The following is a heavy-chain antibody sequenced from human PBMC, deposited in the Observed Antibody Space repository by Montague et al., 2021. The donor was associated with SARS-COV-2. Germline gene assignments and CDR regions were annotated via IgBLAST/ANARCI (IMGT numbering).Heavy chain of an antibody. CDR1: GFSLSTSGVG. V-gene: IGHV2-5*02. CDR3: AREYSSFTGPYFDY. D-gene: IGHD6-6*01. CDR2: IYWDDDK. Sequence: PALVKPTQTLTLTCTFSGFSLSTSGVGVGWIRQPPGKALEWLALIYWDDDKRYSPSLKSRLTITKDTSKNQVVLTMTNMDPVDTATYYCAREYSSFTGPYFDYWGQGTLVTVSS. J-gene: IGHJ4*02.